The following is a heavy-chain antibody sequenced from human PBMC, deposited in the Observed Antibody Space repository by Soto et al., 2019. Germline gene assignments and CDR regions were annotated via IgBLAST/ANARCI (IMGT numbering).Heavy chain of an antibody. CDR2: IYYSGST. CDR3: ARDRGITMVRGAQYYYYGMDV. V-gene: IGHV4-59*01. D-gene: IGHD3-10*01. J-gene: IGHJ6*02. CDR1: GGSISSYY. Sequence: PSETLSLTCTVSGGSISSYYWSWIRQPPGKGLEWIGYIYYSGSTNYNPSLKSRVTISVDTSKNQFSLKLSSVTAADTAVYYCARDRGITMVRGAQYYYYGMDVWGQGTTVTVSS.